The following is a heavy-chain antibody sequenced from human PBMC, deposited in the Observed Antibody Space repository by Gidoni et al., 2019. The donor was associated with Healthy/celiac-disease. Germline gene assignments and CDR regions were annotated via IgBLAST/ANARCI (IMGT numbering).Heavy chain of an antibody. CDR2: IIPIFGTA. J-gene: IGHJ4*02. V-gene: IGHV1-69*01. CDR3: ARAREVEYYYDSSGYWFDY. CDR1: GGTFSSYA. D-gene: IGHD3-22*01. Sequence: QVQLVQSGAEVKKPGSSVKVSCKASGGTFSSYAISWVRQAPGQGLEWMGGIIPIFGTANYAQKFQGRVTITADESTSTAYMELSSLRSEDTAVYYCARAREVEYYYDSSGYWFDYWGQGTLVTVSS.